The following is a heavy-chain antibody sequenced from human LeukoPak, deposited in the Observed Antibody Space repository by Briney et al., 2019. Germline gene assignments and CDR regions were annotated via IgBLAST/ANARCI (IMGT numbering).Heavy chain of an antibody. CDR2: INHSGST. D-gene: IGHD3-10*01. Sequence: SETLSLTCAVYGGSFSTYYWGWVRQTPGNGLVWIGDINHSGSTNYNPSLKSRVTVSIDTSKNQFSLKLTSVTAADTGIYFCARHGLGRGVYITRQYNYYMDVWGTGTTVTVSS. CDR1: GGSFSTYY. V-gene: IGHV4-34*01. J-gene: IGHJ6*03. CDR3: ARHGLGRGVYITRQYNYYMDV.